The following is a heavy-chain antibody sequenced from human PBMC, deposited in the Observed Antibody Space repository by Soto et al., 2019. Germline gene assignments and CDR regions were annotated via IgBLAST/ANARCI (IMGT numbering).Heavy chain of an antibody. CDR3: TSLLDTVRITGLSY. D-gene: IGHD3-16*01. V-gene: IGHV3-30*03. J-gene: IGHJ4*02. CDR1: GFNFGGHG. CDR2: ISYDSYNK. Sequence: PGGSLRLSCVASGFNFGGHGMHWVRQAPGKGLDWVATISYDSYNKHIADSVKGRFTISRDNSKKTLYLQMNCLRPEDTALYYCTSLLDTVRITGLSYWGQGIQVTVSS.